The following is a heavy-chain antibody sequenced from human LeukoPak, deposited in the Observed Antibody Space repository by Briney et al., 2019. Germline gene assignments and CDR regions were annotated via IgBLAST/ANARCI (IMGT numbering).Heavy chain of an antibody. CDR2: ISAYNGNT. Sequence: ASVKVSCKASGYTFTSYGISWVRQAPGQGLEWMGWISAYNGNTNYAQKLQGRVTMTTDTSTSTAYMELRSLRSDDTAVYYCARSMARGVIVYYYYYMDVWGEGTTVTVSS. D-gene: IGHD3-10*01. CDR3: ARSMARGVIVYYYYYMDV. J-gene: IGHJ6*03. CDR1: GYTFTSYG. V-gene: IGHV1-18*01.